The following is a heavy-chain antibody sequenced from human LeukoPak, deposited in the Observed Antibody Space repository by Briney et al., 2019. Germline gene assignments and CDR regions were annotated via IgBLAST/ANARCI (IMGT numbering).Heavy chain of an antibody. V-gene: IGHV3-23*01. D-gene: IGHD4-17*01. Sequence: GGSLRLSSAPSGFTFSNYAMTWVRHAPGKGLEWVSSISGSGVSTYYADSVKGRFTISRDNSMNTLSLQMNSLRAEDTATYYCATAMTTVTTPFYYWGQGTLVTVS. CDR3: ATAMTTVTTPFYY. J-gene: IGHJ4*02. CDR2: ISGSGVST. CDR1: GFTFSNYA.